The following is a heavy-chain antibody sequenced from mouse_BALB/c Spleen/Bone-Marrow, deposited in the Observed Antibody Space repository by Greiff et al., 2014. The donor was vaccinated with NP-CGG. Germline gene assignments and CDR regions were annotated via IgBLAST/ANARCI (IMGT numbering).Heavy chain of an antibody. CDR3: ARKVWYYAMDY. CDR1: GYTFTSYV. D-gene: IGHD2-10*02. J-gene: IGHJ4*01. V-gene: IGHV1-14*01. Sequence: LQESGPELVKPGASVKMSCKASGYTFTSYVMHWVKQKPGQGLERIGYINPYNDGTKYNEKFKGKATLTSDKSSSTAYMELSSLTSEDSAVYYCARKVWYYAMDYWGQGTSVTVSS. CDR2: INPYNDGT.